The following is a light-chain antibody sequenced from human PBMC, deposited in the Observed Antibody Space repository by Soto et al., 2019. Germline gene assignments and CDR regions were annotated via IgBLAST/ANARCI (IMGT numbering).Light chain of an antibody. CDR3: MESLQAPFT. CDR1: QSLVHTNGYSY. J-gene: IGKJ3*01. CDR2: MGS. V-gene: IGKV2-28*01. Sequence: DIVMTQSPLSLPVTPGEPASMSCRSSQSLVHTNGYSYVDWYLQKPGQSPQLLIYMGSNRASGVPGRFSGNGSGTDFTLKISRVEAEDVGVYYCMESLQAPFTFGPGTKVDLK.